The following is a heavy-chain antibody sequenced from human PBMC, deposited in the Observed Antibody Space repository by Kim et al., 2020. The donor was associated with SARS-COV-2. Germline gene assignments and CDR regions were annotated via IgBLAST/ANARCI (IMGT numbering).Heavy chain of an antibody. J-gene: IGHJ5*02. CDR3: ATLRIAAAGGYWFDP. CDR1: GGSISSYY. V-gene: IGHV4-59*08. D-gene: IGHD6-13*01. CDR2: IYYSGTT. Sequence: SETLSLTCTVSGGSISSYYWSWIRQPPGKGLEWIGYIYYSGTTNYNPSLKSRVTISVDTSKNQFSPKLSSVTAADTAVYYCATLRIAAAGGYWFDPWGQG.